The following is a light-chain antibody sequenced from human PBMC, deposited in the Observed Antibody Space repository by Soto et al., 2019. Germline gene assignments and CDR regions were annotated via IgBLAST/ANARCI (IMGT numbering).Light chain of an antibody. Sequence: QSALTQPPSASGSPGQSVTISCTGTSSDVGGYNYVSWYQQHPGKAPKLMIYEVSKRPSGVPDRFSGSKSGNTASLTVSGLQDEDEADYYSRSSGGSNNCNFGTGTKLTVL. J-gene: IGLJ1*01. CDR3: RSSGGSNNCN. CDR1: SSDVGGYNY. V-gene: IGLV2-8*01. CDR2: EVS.